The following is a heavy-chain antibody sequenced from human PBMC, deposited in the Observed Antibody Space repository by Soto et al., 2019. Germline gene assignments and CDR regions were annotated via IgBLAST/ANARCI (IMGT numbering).Heavy chain of an antibody. D-gene: IGHD2-15*01. V-gene: IGHV3-23*01. CDR3: AKDLSVVFDY. CDR1: GFNFSQYS. Sequence: PGGSLRLSCAASGFNFSQYSMSWVRQAPGKGLEWVSAITDSGSGTHYADSVKGRFTISRDNSKNTLYLQLNSLRAEDTAAYYCAKDLSVVFDYWGQGTLVTVSS. CDR2: ITDSGSGT. J-gene: IGHJ4*02.